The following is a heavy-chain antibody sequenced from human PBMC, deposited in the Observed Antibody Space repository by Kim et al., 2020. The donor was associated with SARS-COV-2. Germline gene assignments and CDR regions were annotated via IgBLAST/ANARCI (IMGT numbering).Heavy chain of an antibody. D-gene: IGHD3-16*01. J-gene: IGHJ4*02. V-gene: IGHV3-21*01. CDR3: ATHLSENYAGGY. Sequence: YYADSVKGRFTISRDNAKNSLYLQMNSLRAEDTAVYYCATHLSENYAGGYWGQGTLVTVSS.